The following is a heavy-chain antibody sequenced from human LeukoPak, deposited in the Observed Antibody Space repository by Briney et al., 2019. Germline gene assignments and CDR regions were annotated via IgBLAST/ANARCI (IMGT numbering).Heavy chain of an antibody. CDR3: ARHKYSSVYYWYFDL. V-gene: IGHV4-39*01. CDR1: GGSISSSNYY. Sequence: SETLSLTCTVSGGSISSSNYYWVWIRQPPGKGLEWIGSIYYSGSTYDNPSLKSRVTISVDTSKNRFSLKLSSVTAADTAVYYCARHKYSSVYYWYFDLWGRGTLVTVSS. D-gene: IGHD6-19*01. CDR2: IYYSGST. J-gene: IGHJ2*01.